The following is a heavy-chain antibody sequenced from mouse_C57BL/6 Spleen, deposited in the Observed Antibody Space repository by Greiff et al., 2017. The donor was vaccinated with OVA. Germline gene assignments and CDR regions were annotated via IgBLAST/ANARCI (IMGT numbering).Heavy chain of an antibody. CDR3: ARGKTAQATGFDY. V-gene: IGHV1-54*01. Sequence: QVQLQQSGAELVRPGTSVKVSCKASGYAFTNYLIEWVKQRPGQGLEWIGVINPGSGGTNYNEKFKGKATLTADKSSSTAYMQLSSLTSEDSAVYFCARGKTAQATGFDYWGQGTTLTVSS. J-gene: IGHJ2*01. CDR2: INPGSGGT. CDR1: GYAFTNYL. D-gene: IGHD3-2*02.